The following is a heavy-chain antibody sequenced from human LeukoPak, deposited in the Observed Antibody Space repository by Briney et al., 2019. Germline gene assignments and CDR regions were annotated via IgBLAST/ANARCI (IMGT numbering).Heavy chain of an antibody. Sequence: SETLSLTCTVSGGSISSGDYYWSWIRQPAGKGLEWIGRIYNSGNTNSNPSLKSRVTMSVDTSKNQFSLWLSSVTAADTAVYYCVKDGLVGVYFDSWGQGVLVTVSS. CDR3: VKDGLVGVYFDS. V-gene: IGHV4-61*02. CDR2: IYNSGNT. J-gene: IGHJ4*02. CDR1: GGSISSGDYY. D-gene: IGHD1-26*01.